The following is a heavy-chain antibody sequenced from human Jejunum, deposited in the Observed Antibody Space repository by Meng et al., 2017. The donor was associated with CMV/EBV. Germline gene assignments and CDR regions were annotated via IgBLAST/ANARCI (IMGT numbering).Heavy chain of an antibody. CDR3: ARHVWPGNSDTFNI. J-gene: IGHJ3*02. CDR1: DSVSSRSFY. V-gene: IGHV4-39*01. Sequence: DSVSSRSFYWGWVRQPPGKGLEWIGSIHYSGGTYYNPSLKSRVTISVDTSKNQFSLKLSSVTAADTTVYYCARHVWPGNSDTFNIWGQGTRVTVSS. D-gene: IGHD1-7*01. CDR2: IHYSGGT.